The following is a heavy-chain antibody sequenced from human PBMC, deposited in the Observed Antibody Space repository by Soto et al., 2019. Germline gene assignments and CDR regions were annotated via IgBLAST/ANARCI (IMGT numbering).Heavy chain of an antibody. V-gene: IGHV5-51*01. J-gene: IGHJ6*03. D-gene: IGHD6-6*01. CDR2: IYPGDSDT. Sequence: GESLKISCKGSGYSFTSYWIGWVRQMPGKGLEWKGIIYPGDSDTRYSPSFQGQVTISADKSISTAYLQWSSLKASDTAMYYCARRFSSSSGAYYYYYYMDVWGKGTTVTVSS. CDR1: GYSFTSYW. CDR3: ARRFSSSSGAYYYYYYMDV.